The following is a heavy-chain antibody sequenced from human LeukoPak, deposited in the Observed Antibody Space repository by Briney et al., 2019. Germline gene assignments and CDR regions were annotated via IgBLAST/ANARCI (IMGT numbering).Heavy chain of an antibody. CDR1: GFTFSSYG. CDR3: AKDSNYYDSSGYEDYFDY. D-gene: IGHD3-22*01. J-gene: IGHJ4*02. CDR2: ISYDGSNK. V-gene: IGHV3-30*18. Sequence: PGGSLRLSCAASGFTFSSYGMHWVRQAPGKGLEWVAVISYDGSNKYYADSVKGRFTISRDNSKNTLYLQMNSLRAEDTAVYYCAKDSNYYDSSGYEDYFDYWGQGTLVTVSS.